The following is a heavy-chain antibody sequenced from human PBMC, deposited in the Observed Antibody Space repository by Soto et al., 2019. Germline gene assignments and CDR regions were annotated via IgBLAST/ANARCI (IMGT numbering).Heavy chain of an antibody. CDR2: IGASGSGT. J-gene: IGHJ3*02. CDR3: AKDGGRFFNEFET. CDR1: GFTFSSYA. Sequence: EVQLLESGGGLVQPGGSLRLSCAASGFTFSSYAMSWVRQAPGKGLEWVSAIGASGSGTYYADSVTGRFTISRDNSKNTLYLQMNNLRVEDTAVYYCAKDGGRFFNEFETWGQGTLVTISS. V-gene: IGHV3-23*01. D-gene: IGHD3-3*01.